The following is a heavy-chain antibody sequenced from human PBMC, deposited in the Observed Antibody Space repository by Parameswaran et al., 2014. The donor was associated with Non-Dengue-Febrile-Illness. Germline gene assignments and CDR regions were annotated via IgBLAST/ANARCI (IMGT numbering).Heavy chain of an antibody. CDR2: IHYRGGT. CDR3: ARDQYDYGLAFDF. D-gene: IGHD4-17*01. Sequence: RWIRQPPGKGLEWIGNIHYRGGTSYNPSLKSRVTISKDTSNKNFFLKVNSVTAADTAIYYCARDQYDYGLAFDFWGQGNPGHRLL. V-gene: IGHV4-31*02. J-gene: IGHJ4*02.